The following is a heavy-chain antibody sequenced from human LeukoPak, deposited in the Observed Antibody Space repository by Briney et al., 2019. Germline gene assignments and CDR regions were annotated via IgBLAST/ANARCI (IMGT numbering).Heavy chain of an antibody. CDR1: GGTFSSYA. D-gene: IGHD1-26*01. V-gene: IGHV1-69*05. CDR2: IIPIFGTA. Sequence: SVKVSCKASGGTFSSYAISWVRQAPGQGLEWMGRIIPIFGTANYAQKFQGRVTITTDESTSTAYMELSSLRSEDTAVYYCARAVGATTSFDYWGQGTLVTVSS. CDR3: ARAVGATTSFDY. J-gene: IGHJ4*02.